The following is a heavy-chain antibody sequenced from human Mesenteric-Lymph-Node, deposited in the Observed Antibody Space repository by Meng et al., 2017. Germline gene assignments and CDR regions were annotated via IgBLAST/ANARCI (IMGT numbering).Heavy chain of an antibody. J-gene: IGHJ3*02. CDR2: INPGGSER. V-gene: IGHV3-7*03. Sequence: GGSLRLSCAASGFMFSSHWMTWVRPAPGKGLEWVACINPGGSERNYVDSVRGRFTISRDDAKNSLYLQMNSLRAEDTAVYYCARVPTYYYDSSGYWGAFDIWGQGTMVTVSS. D-gene: IGHD3-22*01. CDR3: ARVPTYYYDSSGYWGAFDI. CDR1: GFMFSSHW.